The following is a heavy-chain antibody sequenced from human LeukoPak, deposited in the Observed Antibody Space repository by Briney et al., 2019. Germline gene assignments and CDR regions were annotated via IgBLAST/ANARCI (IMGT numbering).Heavy chain of an antibody. D-gene: IGHD3-22*01. J-gene: IGHJ4*02. CDR3: ARRAGDYSHPYDY. Sequence: GGSLRLSCAVSGFTFSDHYMDWVRQAPGKGLEWVGRIRKKVNSYTTEYAASVKGRFAISRDDSENSVYLQMNSLKTEDTAVYYCARRAGDYSHPYDYWGQGTLVTVSS. CDR2: IRKKVNSYTT. CDR1: GFTFSDHY. V-gene: IGHV3-72*01.